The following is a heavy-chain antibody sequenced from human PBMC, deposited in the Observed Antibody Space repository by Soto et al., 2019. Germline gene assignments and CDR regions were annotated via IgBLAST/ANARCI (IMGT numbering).Heavy chain of an antibody. V-gene: IGHV3-30*18. CDR1: GFTFSSYG. J-gene: IGHJ4*02. CDR2: ISYDGSNK. Sequence: SLRLSCAASGFTFSSYGMHWVRQAPGKGLEWVAVISYDGSNKYYADSVKGRFTISRDNSKNTLYLQMNSLRAEDTAVYYCAKDGSGYSYGYGYFDYWRQGTQV. D-gene: IGHD5-18*01. CDR3: AKDGSGYSYGYGYFDY.